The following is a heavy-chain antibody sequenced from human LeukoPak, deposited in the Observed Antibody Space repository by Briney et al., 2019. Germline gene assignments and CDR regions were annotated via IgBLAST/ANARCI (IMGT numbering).Heavy chain of an antibody. CDR1: GGSISSGGYY. Sequence: SETLSLTCTVSGGSISSGGYYWSWIRQHPGKGLEWIGYIYYSGSTYYNPSLKSRVTISVDTSKNQFSLKLSSVTAADTAVYYCAREIRAGYHYGGLFDYWGQGTLVTVSS. J-gene: IGHJ4*02. D-gene: IGHD4-17*01. CDR3: AREIRAGYHYGGLFDY. CDR2: IYYSGST. V-gene: IGHV4-31*03.